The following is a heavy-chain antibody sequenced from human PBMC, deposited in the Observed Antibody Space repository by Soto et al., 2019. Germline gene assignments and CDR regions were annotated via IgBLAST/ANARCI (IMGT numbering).Heavy chain of an antibody. J-gene: IGHJ4*02. CDR2: IWYDGSNK. Sequence: GSLRLSCAASGFTFSSYGMHWVRQAPGKGLEWVAVIWYDGSNKYYADSVKGRFTISRDNSKNTLYLQMNSLRAEDTAVYYCARDLRRVVVVAVFDYWGQGTLVTVSS. V-gene: IGHV3-33*01. CDR3: ARDLRRVVVVAVFDY. D-gene: IGHD2-15*01. CDR1: GFTFSSYG.